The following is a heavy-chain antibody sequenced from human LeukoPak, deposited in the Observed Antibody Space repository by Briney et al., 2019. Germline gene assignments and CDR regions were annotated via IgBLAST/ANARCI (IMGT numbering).Heavy chain of an antibody. Sequence: PGGSLRLSCAASVFTFSSYWMHWVRHAPGKGLVGVSRINSGGRNTTYADSVKGRFTISRDDAKNTLYLQMNSLRAEHTAVYYCARVDTGSTWRFDSWGQGTLVTVSS. CDR2: INSGGRNT. V-gene: IGHV3-74*01. CDR1: VFTFSSYW. CDR3: ARVDTGSTWRFDS. J-gene: IGHJ4*02. D-gene: IGHD6-13*01.